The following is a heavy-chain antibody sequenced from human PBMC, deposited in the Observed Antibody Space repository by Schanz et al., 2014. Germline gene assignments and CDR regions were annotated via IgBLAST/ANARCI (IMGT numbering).Heavy chain of an antibody. CDR2: IRGSGGST. D-gene: IGHD5-18*01. V-gene: IGHV3-23*01. CDR1: AFALNNYD. J-gene: IGHJ4*02. CDR3: AREMDTAIGDY. Sequence: DVQLLESGGGLVQPGGSLRLSCAASAFALNNYDMTWVRQAPGKGLEWVSCIRGSGGSTLYTDSVKGRFTISRDNSRNTLYLEIDTLRPEDTAVYFCAREMDTAIGDYWGQGTLVTVSS.